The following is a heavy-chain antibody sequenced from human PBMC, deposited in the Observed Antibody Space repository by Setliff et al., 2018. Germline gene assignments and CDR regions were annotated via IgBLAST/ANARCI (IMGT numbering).Heavy chain of an antibody. V-gene: IGHV3-7*01. CDR3: ARDCGWYYYDSSGYYDY. J-gene: IGHJ4*02. CDR2: IKQDGSEK. D-gene: IGHD3-22*01. Sequence: GGSLRLSCAASGFTFSSYWMSWVRQAPGKGLEWVANIKQDGSEKYYVDSVKGRFTISRDNAKNSLYLQMNSLRAGDTAVYYCARDCGWYYYDSSGYYDYWGQGTLVTVSS. CDR1: GFTFSSYW.